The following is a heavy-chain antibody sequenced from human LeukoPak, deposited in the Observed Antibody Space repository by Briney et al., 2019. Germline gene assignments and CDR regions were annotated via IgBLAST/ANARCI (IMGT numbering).Heavy chain of an antibody. J-gene: IGHJ4*02. CDR1: GGSISNTSHY. CDR3: ARQPSGWELKYYFDY. Sequence: SETLSLTCTVSGGSISNTSHYWGWIRQPPGKILEWIGSGYFGGSTYYNPSLKCRLTISVYTSKNQFSLKLSSVTAADTAVYYCARQPSGWELKYYFDYWGQGTLVTVSS. D-gene: IGHD1-26*01. CDR2: GYFGGST. V-gene: IGHV4-39*01.